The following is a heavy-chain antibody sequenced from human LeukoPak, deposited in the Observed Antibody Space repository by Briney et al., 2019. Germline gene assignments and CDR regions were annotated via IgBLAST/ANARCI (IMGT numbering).Heavy chain of an antibody. CDR2: INNVASHI. J-gene: IGHJ6*02. V-gene: IGHV3-21*03. Sequence: GGSLRLSCAASGFTFSDSAMNWVRQAPGKGLEWVSSINNVASHIYYADSVRGRFTISRDNAKNSVSLQMNNLRAEDTAVYYCARSIFTYGSGSDVWGQGTTVTVSS. CDR1: GFTFSDSA. D-gene: IGHD3-10*01. CDR3: ARSIFTYGSGSDV.